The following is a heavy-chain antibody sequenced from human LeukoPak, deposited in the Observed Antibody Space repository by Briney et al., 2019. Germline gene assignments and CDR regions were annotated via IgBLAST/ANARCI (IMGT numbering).Heavy chain of an antibody. CDR2: ISSSSSYI. D-gene: IGHD5-24*01. CDR1: GFTFSSYR. J-gene: IGHJ3*02. Sequence: GGSLRLSCAASGFTFSSYRMNWVRQAPGKGLEWVSSISSSSSYIYYADSVKGRFTISRDNAKNSLYLQMNSLRAEDTAVYYCASRDGYKDAFDIWGQGTMVTVSS. V-gene: IGHV3-21*01. CDR3: ASRDGYKDAFDI.